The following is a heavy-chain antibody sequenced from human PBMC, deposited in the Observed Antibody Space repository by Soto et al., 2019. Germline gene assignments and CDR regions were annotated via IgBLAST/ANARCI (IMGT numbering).Heavy chain of an antibody. Sequence: PGGSLRLSCAASGVRFSSYAMSWFRQAPGKGLEWVSAISGSGGSTYYADSVKGRFTISRDNSKNTLYLQMNSLRAEDTAVYYCAKDREVITMVRVVPLIEAFEFWGQGTMVTVSS. CDR3: AKDREVITMVRVVPLIEAFEF. D-gene: IGHD3-10*01. CDR2: ISGSGGST. CDR1: GVRFSSYA. V-gene: IGHV3-23*01. J-gene: IGHJ3*01.